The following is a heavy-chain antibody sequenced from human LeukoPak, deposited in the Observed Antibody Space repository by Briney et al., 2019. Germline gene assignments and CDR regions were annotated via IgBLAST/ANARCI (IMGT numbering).Heavy chain of an antibody. CDR2: FDPEDGET. J-gene: IGHJ4*02. V-gene: IGHV1-24*01. D-gene: IGHD3-10*01. Sequence: ASVKVSCKVSGYTLTELSMHWVRQAPGKGLEWMGGFDPEDGETTYAQKFQGRVTMTEDTSTDTAYMELSSLRSEDTAVYYCATEGYYGSTFDYWGQGTLVTVSS. CDR1: GYTLTELS. CDR3: ATEGYYGSTFDY.